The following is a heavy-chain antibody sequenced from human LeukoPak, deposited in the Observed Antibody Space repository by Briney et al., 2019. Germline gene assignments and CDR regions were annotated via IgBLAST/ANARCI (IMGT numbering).Heavy chain of an antibody. CDR1: GGSISSSSYY. V-gene: IGHV4-39*07. D-gene: IGHD6-13*01. CDR2: IYYSGST. CDR3: ARFSSSWTGAFDI. Sequence: SETLSLTCTVSGGSISSSSYYWGWIRQPPGKGLEWIGSIYYSGSTHYNPSLESRVTISVDTSKNQFSLKLSSVTAADTAVYYCARFSSSWTGAFDIWGQGTMVTVSS. J-gene: IGHJ3*02.